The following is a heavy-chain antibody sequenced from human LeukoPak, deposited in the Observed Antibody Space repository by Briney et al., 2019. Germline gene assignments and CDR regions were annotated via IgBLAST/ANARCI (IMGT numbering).Heavy chain of an antibody. V-gene: IGHV1-3*01. D-gene: IGHD3-3*01. CDR2: INAGSGNT. CDR1: GYTFINYA. Sequence: ASVKVSCKASGYTFINYAMHWVRQAPGERLEWMGWINAGSGNTKYSQRFQDRVTITRDTSASTAYMELSSLRSEDTAVYYCARKYDFWSGYRIHAFDIWGQGTMVTVSS. J-gene: IGHJ3*02. CDR3: ARKYDFWSGYRIHAFDI.